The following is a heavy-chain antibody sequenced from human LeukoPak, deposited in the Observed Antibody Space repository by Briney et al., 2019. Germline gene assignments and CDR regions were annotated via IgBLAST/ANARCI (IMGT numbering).Heavy chain of an antibody. Sequence: ASVKVSCKASGYSFSDYYMHWVRQAPGQGLEWMAWIDTNSGDTKYAPKFQGRVTLTRDTSSNTGYMEVSRLRSDDTAIYFCTRFKHLSVAGTPHFDYWGQGALVTVSS. V-gene: IGHV1-2*02. CDR3: TRFKHLSVAGTPHFDY. CDR1: GYSFSDYY. CDR2: IDTNSGDT. D-gene: IGHD6-19*01. J-gene: IGHJ4*02.